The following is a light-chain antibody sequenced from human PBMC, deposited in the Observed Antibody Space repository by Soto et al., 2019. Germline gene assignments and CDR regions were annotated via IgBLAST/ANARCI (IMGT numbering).Light chain of an antibody. CDR2: FAS. CDR1: ETIDTY. V-gene: IGKV1-39*01. CDR3: QQDYNFPRT. Sequence: DIPMTQSPSSLSASVGDRVTITCRASETIDTYLNWYQQKPGKAPRLLIYFASSLQSGVPVRFSGRGSGTEFTLTISSLQREDFATYFCQQDYNFPRTFGLGTKLEIK. J-gene: IGKJ1*01.